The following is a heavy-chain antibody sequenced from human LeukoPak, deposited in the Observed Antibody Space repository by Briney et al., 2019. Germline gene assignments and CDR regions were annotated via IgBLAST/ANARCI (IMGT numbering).Heavy chain of an antibody. J-gene: IGHJ4*02. CDR2: IFPADSET. V-gene: IGHV5-51*01. D-gene: IGHD6-19*01. CDR3: ASSTIAVAGTGGFDH. Sequence: GESLKISCKDSGYSFTNYWIGWVRQMLGKGLEWMGIIFPADSETRYSPSFQGQVTISADKSISAAYLQWSSLKASDTAMYYCASSTIAVAGTGGFDHWGQGTLVTVSS. CDR1: GYSFTNYW.